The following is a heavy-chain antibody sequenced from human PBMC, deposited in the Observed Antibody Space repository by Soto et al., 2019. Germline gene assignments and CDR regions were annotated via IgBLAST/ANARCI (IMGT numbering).Heavy chain of an antibody. D-gene: IGHD6-13*01. J-gene: IGHJ4*02. CDR1: GGSVSSGSYY. CDR2: IYYSGST. V-gene: IGHV4-61*01. Sequence: QVQLQESGPGLVKPSETLSLTCTVSGGSVSSGSYYWSWIRQPPGKGLEWIGYIYYSGSTNYNPSLTSRVTISVDTSKNQSSLKLSSVTAADTAVYYCARVGAAADYYFDYWGQGTLVTVSS. CDR3: ARVGAAADYYFDY.